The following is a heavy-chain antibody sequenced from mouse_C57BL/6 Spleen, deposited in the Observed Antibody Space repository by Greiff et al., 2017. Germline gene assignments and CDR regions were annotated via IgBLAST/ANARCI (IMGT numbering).Heavy chain of an antibody. CDR1: GYAFTNYL. CDR3: ARGGLPYYYAMDY. V-gene: IGHV1-54*01. Sequence: QVQLQQSGAELVRPGTSVQVSCKASGYAFTNYLIEWVKQRPGQGLEWIGVLHPGSGGTNYNAKFKGKATLTADKSSSTAYMPLSSLTSEDSAVYFCARGGLPYYYAMDYWGQGTSVTVSS. CDR2: LHPGSGGT. J-gene: IGHJ4*01. D-gene: IGHD2-4*01.